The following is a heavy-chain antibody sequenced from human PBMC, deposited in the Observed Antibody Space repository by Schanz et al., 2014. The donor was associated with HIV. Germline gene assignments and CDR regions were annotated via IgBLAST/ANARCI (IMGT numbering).Heavy chain of an antibody. CDR1: GFTFSSYG. CDR3: AKVGRIYSTTWIDH. V-gene: IGHV3-33*06. J-gene: IGHJ4*02. D-gene: IGHD6-13*01. Sequence: QVQLVESGGGVVQPGRSLRLSCAASGFTFSSYGMHWVRQAPGKGLEWVALIWYDGSQKYYADSVKGRFAISRDNSKNTVYLQMNSLRGEDSAVYYCAKVGRIYSTTWIDHWGQGTLVTVSP. CDR2: IWYDGSQK.